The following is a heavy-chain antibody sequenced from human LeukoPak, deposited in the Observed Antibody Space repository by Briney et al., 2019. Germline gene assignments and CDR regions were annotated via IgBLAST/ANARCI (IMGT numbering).Heavy chain of an antibody. CDR2: INHSGST. CDR3: ARGCSRGQPLLY. CDR1: GGSFSGYY. J-gene: IGHJ4*02. Sequence: SDTLSLTCAVYGGSFSGYYWSWIPHPPGKGLEWVGEINHSGSTNYNPSLKSRVPISVDTSKNQFSLQLSSVAAGDTAVYYCARGCSRGQPLLYWGQGTVVTVSS. V-gene: IGHV4-34*01. D-gene: IGHD2-15*01.